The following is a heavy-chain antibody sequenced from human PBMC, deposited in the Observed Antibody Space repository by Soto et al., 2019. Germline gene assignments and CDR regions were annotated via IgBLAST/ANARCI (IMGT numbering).Heavy chain of an antibody. J-gene: IGHJ6*02. Sequence: QVQLVQSGAEVKKPGSSVKVSCKSSGGTFSTYAISWVRQAPGQGLEWMGGIIPIFGTANYAQKFQGRVTITADESTTTAYMEVISLRSEDTAVYYCVRDEMVVATGSRTWHYYYGMDVWAKGPRSPSP. D-gene: IGHD2-15*01. V-gene: IGHV1-69*12. CDR1: GGTFSTYA. CDR3: VRDEMVVATGSRTWHYYYGMDV. CDR2: IIPIFGTA.